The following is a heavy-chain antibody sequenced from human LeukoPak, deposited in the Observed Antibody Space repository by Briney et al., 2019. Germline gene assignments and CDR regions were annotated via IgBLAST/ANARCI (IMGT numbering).Heavy chain of an antibody. V-gene: IGHV1-69*05. Sequence: ASVKVSCKASGVTFISYAFSWGRQAPGQGLQWMGGIIPILGTTNYAQQFQVRVRMTTDEYTSTAFMELSSMRSGDTAIYYCATDDGSATMGFDSWGQGTLVTVSS. CDR3: ATDDGSATMGFDS. CDR1: GVTFISYA. D-gene: IGHD1-26*01. CDR2: IIPILGTT. J-gene: IGHJ5*01.